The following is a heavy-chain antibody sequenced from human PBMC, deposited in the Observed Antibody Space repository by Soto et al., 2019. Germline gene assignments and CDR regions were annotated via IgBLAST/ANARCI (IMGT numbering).Heavy chain of an antibody. D-gene: IGHD1-1*01. CDR2: ISAHNGNT. V-gene: IGHV1-18*01. CDR1: GYGFTTYG. CDR3: ARGRYGDY. J-gene: IGHJ4*02. Sequence: QVHLVQSGAEVKKPGASVKVSCKGSGYGFTTYGITWVRQAPGQGLEWMAWISAHNGNTNYAQKLQGRVTVTRDTSTSTAYMELGSLRAADTAVYYCARGRYGDYWGQGALVTVSS.